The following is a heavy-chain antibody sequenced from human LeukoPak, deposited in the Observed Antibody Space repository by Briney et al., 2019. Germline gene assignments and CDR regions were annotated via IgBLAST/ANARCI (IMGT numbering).Heavy chain of an antibody. D-gene: IGHD2-2*01. CDR2: INPNSGGT. J-gene: IGHJ4*02. Sequence: GASVKVSCKASGYTFTCYYMHWVRQAPGQGLAWMAWINPNSGGTNYAQKFQGRVTMTRDTSISTAYMELSRLRSDDTAVYYCAREGVVPAASNRGDYWGQGTLVTVSS. CDR3: AREGVVPAASNRGDY. CDR1: GYTFTCYY. V-gene: IGHV1-2*02.